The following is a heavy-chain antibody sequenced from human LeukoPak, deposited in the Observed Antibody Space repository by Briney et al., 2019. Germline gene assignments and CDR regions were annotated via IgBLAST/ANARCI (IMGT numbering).Heavy chain of an antibody. CDR3: ALSGIGSGWQRKDV. V-gene: IGHV3-11*06. CDR2: ISSSSSHT. CDR1: GFTFSDYY. Sequence: GGSLRLSCAAPGFTFSDYYMSWIRQAPGKGLEWVSYISSSSSHTNYADSVKGRFTISRDNAKKSLYLQMNSLRAEDTAVYYCALSGIGSGWQRKDVWGQGTTVTVSS. J-gene: IGHJ6*02. D-gene: IGHD6-19*01.